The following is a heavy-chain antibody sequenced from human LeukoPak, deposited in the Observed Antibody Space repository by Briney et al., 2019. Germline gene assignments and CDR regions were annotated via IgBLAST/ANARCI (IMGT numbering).Heavy chain of an antibody. CDR1: GFTFSSYW. V-gene: IGHV3-74*01. D-gene: IGHD3-3*01. CDR2: IKSDGST. CDR3: AKEGNDFWSGYLPLDY. Sequence: GGSLRLSCEASGFTFSSYWMHWVRQTPGKGLMWVARIKSDGSTIYADSVQGRFTISRDNAKNSLYLQMNSLRAEDTAVYYCAKEGNDFWSGYLPLDYWGQGTLVTVSS. J-gene: IGHJ4*02.